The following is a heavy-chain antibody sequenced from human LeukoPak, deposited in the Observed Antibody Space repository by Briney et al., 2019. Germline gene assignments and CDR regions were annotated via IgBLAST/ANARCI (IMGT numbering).Heavy chain of an antibody. Sequence: GRSLRLSCAASGFTFSSYGMHWVRQAPGKGLEWVAVIWYDGSNKYYADSVKGRFTISRDNSKNTLYLQMNSLRAEDTAVNYCASLPGIAVAGRERDFDYWGQGTLVTVSS. CDR2: IWYDGSNK. CDR3: ASLPGIAVAGRERDFDY. J-gene: IGHJ4*02. D-gene: IGHD6-19*01. V-gene: IGHV3-33*01. CDR1: GFTFSSYG.